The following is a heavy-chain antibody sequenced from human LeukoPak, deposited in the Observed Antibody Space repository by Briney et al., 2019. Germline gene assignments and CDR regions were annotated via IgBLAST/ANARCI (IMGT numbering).Heavy chain of an antibody. CDR3: ARAYDFWPYMDV. D-gene: IGHD3-3*01. V-gene: IGHV4-59*11. Sequence: PSETLPLTCTVSGGSISSHYWSWIRQPPGKGLEWIGYIYYSGSTNYNPSLKSRVTISVDTSKNQFSLKLSSVTGADTAVYYCARAYDFWPYMDVWGKGTTVTVSS. CDR2: IYYSGST. J-gene: IGHJ6*03. CDR1: GGSISSHY.